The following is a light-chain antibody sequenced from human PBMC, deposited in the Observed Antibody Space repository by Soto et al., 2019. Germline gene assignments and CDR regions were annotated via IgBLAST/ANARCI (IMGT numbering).Light chain of an antibody. Sequence: DIQMTQTPSSLSASEGDRVTVTCRTSQKINNYLNWYQQKPGKAPKLLIYAASSLQSGVPSRFSGSGSGTDFTLTISSLQPEDFATYYCQQSYSTPRTFAQGTRLAI. CDR1: QKINNY. CDR2: AAS. V-gene: IGKV1-39*01. J-gene: IGKJ5*01. CDR3: QQSYSTPRT.